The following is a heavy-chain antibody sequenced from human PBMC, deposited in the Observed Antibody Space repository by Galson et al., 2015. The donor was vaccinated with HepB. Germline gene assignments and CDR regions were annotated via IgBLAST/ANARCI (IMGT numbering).Heavy chain of an antibody. J-gene: IGHJ5*02. D-gene: IGHD2-15*01. Sequence: SVKVSCKASGYTFSSYSITWVRQAPGQGLEWMGWISTYNRNTNYARHLQGRVTMTTDTSTSTAYMELRSLRSDDTAVYYCARGALVGVVDGTLNNWFGPWGQGTLVTVSS. CDR1: GYTFSSYS. CDR2: ISTYNRNT. V-gene: IGHV1-18*01. CDR3: ARGALVGVVDGTLNNWFGP.